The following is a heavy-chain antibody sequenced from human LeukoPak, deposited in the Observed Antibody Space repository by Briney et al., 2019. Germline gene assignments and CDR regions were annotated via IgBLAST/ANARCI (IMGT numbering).Heavy chain of an antibody. CDR2: IIPIFGTA. J-gene: IGHJ4*02. CDR3: ARERDSSGWYLGYFDY. V-gene: IGHV1-69*05. Sequence: GASVKVSCKASGGTFSSYAISWVRQAPGQGLEWMGRIIPIFGTANYAQKFQGRVTTTTDESTSTAYMELSSLRSEDTAVYYCARERDSSGWYLGYFDYWGQGTLVTVSS. D-gene: IGHD6-19*01. CDR1: GGTFSSYA.